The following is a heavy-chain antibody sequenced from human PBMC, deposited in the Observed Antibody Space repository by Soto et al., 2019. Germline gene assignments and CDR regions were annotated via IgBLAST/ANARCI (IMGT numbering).Heavy chain of an antibody. CDR2: IYYSGST. Sequence: SETLSLTCTVSGGSISSYYWSWIRQPPGKGLEWIGYIYYSGSTNYNPSLKSRVTISVDTSKNQFSLKLSSVTAADTAVYYCATHRVRGDDRSYYYYYYYMDVWGKGTTVTVSS. CDR3: ATHRVRGDDRSYYYYYYYMDV. J-gene: IGHJ6*03. CDR1: GGSISSYY. V-gene: IGHV4-59*08. D-gene: IGHD2-21*02.